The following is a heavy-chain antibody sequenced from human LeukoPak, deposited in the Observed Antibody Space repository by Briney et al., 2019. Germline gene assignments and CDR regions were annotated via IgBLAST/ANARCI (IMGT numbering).Heavy chain of an antibody. CDR1: GFTFSSYA. CDR3: AKDSLPDWLLTPYFDY. V-gene: IGHV3-23*01. CDR2: ISGSGGST. D-gene: IGHD3-9*01. Sequence: PGGSLRLSCAASGFTFSSYAMSWVRQAPGRGLEWVSAISGSGGSTYYADSVKGLFTISRGNSKNTLYLQMNSLRAEDTAVYYCAKDSLPDWLLTPYFDYWGQGTLATVSS. J-gene: IGHJ4*02.